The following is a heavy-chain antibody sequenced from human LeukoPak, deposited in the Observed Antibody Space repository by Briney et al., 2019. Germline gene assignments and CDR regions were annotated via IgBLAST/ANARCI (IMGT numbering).Heavy chain of an antibody. D-gene: IGHD4-23*01. CDR1: GYTFTSYY. CDR3: ARGPDFYGGTPSGDY. Sequence: ASVKVSCKASGYTFTSYYMHWVRQAPGQGLEWMGIINPSGGSTSYAQKFQGRVTMTRDMSTSTVYMELSSLRSEDTAVYYCARGPDFYGGTPSGDYWGQGTLVTVSS. V-gene: IGHV1-46*01. CDR2: INPSGGST. J-gene: IGHJ4*02.